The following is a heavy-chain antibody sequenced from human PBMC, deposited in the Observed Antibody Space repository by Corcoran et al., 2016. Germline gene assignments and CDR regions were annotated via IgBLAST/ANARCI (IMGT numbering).Heavy chain of an antibody. V-gene: IGHV1-18*01. CDR3: ARARYHYGSGRDDDAFDI. CDR2: ISGYNGNT. Sequence: QVQLVQSGAEVKKPGASVKVSCKASGYTFMNYGISWVRQATGQGLEWMAWISGYNGNTNYEQKFQGRVTMTTDTSTSTAHMELRSLRSDDTAVYYCARARYHYGSGRDDDAFDIWGQWTMVTGSS. D-gene: IGHD3-10*01. CDR1: GYTFMNYG. J-gene: IGHJ3*02.